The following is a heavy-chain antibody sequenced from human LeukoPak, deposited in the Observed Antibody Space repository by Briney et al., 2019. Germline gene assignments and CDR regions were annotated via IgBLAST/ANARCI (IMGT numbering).Heavy chain of an antibody. CDR1: GFIFNNYA. CDR2: ISWNSGSI. V-gene: IGHV3-9*01. J-gene: IGHJ4*02. Sequence: GGSLRLSCAGSGFIFNNYAMHWVRQPPGKGLEWVSGISWNSGSIDYADSVKGRFTISRDNAKNSLYLQMNSLRFEDTAFYYCAKDNRWHYTSGPNPDSLHWGQGALVTVSS. D-gene: IGHD6-19*01. CDR3: AKDNRWHYTSGPNPDSLH.